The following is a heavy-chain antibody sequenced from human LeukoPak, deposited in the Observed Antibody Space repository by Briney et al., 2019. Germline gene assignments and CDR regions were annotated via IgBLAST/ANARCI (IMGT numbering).Heavy chain of an antibody. J-gene: IGHJ4*02. Sequence: ASVKVSCKASGYTFTDYYMHWVRQAPGQGLEWMGWINPNSGDTNYAQKFQGRVTMTRHTSISTVYMELSRLRSDDTAVYYCARDGGLDYWGQGTLVTVSS. CDR2: INPNSGDT. V-gene: IGHV1-2*02. CDR3: ARDGGLDY. CDR1: GYTFTDYY.